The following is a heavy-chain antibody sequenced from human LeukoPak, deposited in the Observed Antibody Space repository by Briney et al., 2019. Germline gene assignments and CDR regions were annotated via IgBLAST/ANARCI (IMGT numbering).Heavy chain of an antibody. CDR1: GFNFNLFW. V-gene: IGHV3-7*05. D-gene: IGHD1-1*01. CDR2: IRQDGSEK. J-gene: IGHJ4*02. CDR3: ARGWNGFDY. Sequence: GGSLRLSCAASGFNFNLFWMTWVRQAPGKGLQWVANIRQDGSEKYYVDSVKGRFTISRDDAKKTLYLQMNSLRAEDTAVYYCARGWNGFDYWGQGTLVTVSS.